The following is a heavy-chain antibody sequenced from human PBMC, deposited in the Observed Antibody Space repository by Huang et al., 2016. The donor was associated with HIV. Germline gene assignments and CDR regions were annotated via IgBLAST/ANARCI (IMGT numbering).Heavy chain of an antibody. CDR3: ATSTPDVGAGVLRSAFDI. CDR1: GYTVSELS. CDR2: CDREEGEK. Sequence: QVQLVESGAELKKPGASVRVSCKVSGYTVSELSLHWVRQAPEKGLEWMGGCDREEGEKIHAQRLQGRVTMTEDTSTDTAYMELSSLRPEDTAVYYCATSTPDVGAGVLRSAFDIWGQGTMVTVSS. J-gene: IGHJ3*02. D-gene: IGHD2-15*01. V-gene: IGHV1-24*01.